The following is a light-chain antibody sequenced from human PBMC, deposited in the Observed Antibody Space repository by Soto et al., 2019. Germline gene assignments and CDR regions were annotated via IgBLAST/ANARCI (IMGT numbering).Light chain of an antibody. CDR2: RDY. J-gene: IGLJ2*01. CDR1: NIGSKS. Sequence: SCELTQSLSVSVALGQTARITCGGNNIGSKSVHWYQQRPGQAPVVVIYRDYHRPSGTPERFSGSNSGNTATLTIIRAQAGDEGDYYCQVWDLNTAVVFGGGTKLTVL. CDR3: QVWDLNTAVV. V-gene: IGLV3-9*01.